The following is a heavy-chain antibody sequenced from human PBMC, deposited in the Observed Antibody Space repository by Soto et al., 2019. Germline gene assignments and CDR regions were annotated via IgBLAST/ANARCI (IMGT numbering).Heavy chain of an antibody. CDR1: GFTFSDYY. J-gene: IGHJ6*02. CDR2: ISSSGSTI. CDR3: ARDIYYGSGSYYIRTYGMDV. Sequence: GSLRLSCAASGFTFSDYYMSWIRQAPGKGLEWVSYISSSGSTIYYADSVKGRFTISRDNAKNSLYLQMNSLRAEDTAVYYCARDIYYGSGSYYIRTYGMDVWGQGTTVTVSS. V-gene: IGHV3-11*01. D-gene: IGHD3-10*01.